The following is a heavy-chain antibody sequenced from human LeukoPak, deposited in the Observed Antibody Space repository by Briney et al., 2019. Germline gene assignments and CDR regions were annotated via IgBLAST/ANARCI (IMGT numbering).Heavy chain of an antibody. Sequence: GGSLLLSCAASGFTLSTYWMNWVRQAPGKGLEWVASINEDGSERHYVVSVKGRFTISRDNAKNSLSLQMNSLRAEDTAVYYCARGPPSSGWGQGTLVTVSS. CDR1: GFTLSTYW. J-gene: IGHJ4*02. D-gene: IGHD6-25*01. CDR2: INEDGSER. CDR3: ARGPPSSG. V-gene: IGHV3-7*01.